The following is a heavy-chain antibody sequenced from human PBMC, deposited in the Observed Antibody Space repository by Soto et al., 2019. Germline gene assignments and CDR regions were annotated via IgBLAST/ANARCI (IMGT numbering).Heavy chain of an antibody. J-gene: IGHJ4*02. CDR3: ARDTTPSL. Sequence: TSETLSLTCTVSGASISSYYWSWIRQPPGKGLEWIGYVYYSGSTNYNPSLKSRVTISVDTSKNQFSLKLSSVTAAGTAMYYCARDTTPSLWGQGTLVTVSS. V-gene: IGHV4-59*01. CDR2: VYYSGST. CDR1: GASISSYY. D-gene: IGHD1-1*01.